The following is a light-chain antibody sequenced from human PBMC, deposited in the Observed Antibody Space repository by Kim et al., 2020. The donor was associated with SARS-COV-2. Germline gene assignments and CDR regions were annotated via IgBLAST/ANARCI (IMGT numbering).Light chain of an antibody. Sequence: EIVLTQSPGTLSLSPGERATLSCRASQSVSSYYLAWYQQKPGQPPRLLIYDTSTRATGIPARFSGSGSGTDFTLTISSLQSEDFALYYCQQYSDWPLTFGRDHGGDQT. CDR2: DTS. CDR3: QQYSDWPLT. CDR1: QSVSSY. J-gene: IGKJ4*01. V-gene: IGKV3-15*01.